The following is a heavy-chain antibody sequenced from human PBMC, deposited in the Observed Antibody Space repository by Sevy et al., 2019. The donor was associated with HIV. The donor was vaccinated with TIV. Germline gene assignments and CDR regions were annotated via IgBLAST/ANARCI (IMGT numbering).Heavy chain of an antibody. D-gene: IGHD1-26*01. CDR3: ARAPSGSQGPGQYFQH. Sequence: ASVKVSCKASGYTFTSYGITWVRQAPGQELEWMGWISTYSTNYAEKLQGRVTMTTDTSTSTVYMELRSLRSDDTAVYYCARAPSGSQGPGQYFQHWGQGTLVTVSS. V-gene: IGHV1-18*01. CDR2: ISTYST. J-gene: IGHJ1*01. CDR1: GYTFTSYG.